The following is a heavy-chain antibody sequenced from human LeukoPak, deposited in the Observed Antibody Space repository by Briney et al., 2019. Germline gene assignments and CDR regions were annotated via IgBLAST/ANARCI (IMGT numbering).Heavy chain of an antibody. Sequence: GASVKVSCKASGYTFTGYYIHWVRQAPGQGLEWMGWINPSSGGTNYEQRFQGRVSMTLDTSISTAYMEVGSLSSDDTAVYFCARGGYCSRTSCYAFDYWGQGILVTASS. J-gene: IGHJ4*02. D-gene: IGHD2-2*01. CDR1: GYTFTGYY. V-gene: IGHV1-2*02. CDR2: INPSSGGT. CDR3: ARGGYCSRTSCYAFDY.